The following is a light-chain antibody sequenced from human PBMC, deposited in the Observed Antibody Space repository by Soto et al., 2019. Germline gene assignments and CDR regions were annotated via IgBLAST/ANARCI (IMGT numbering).Light chain of an antibody. J-gene: IGKJ5*01. CDR1: QSVSKY. CDR3: KQRSNWPIT. Sequence: EIVLTQSPATLSLSPGERATLSCRTSQSVSKYFAWYQQKPGRAPRLLIYDASSRATGIPARFIGSGSGTDFTLTISSLEPEDFAIYYCKQRSNWPITFGQGTRLEIK. V-gene: IGKV3-11*01. CDR2: DAS.